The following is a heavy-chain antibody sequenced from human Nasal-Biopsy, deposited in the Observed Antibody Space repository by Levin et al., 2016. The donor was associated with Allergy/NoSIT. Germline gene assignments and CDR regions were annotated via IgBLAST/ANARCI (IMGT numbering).Heavy chain of an antibody. V-gene: IGHV4-39*01. CDR1: GGPITSSSYY. Sequence: SETLSLTCTVSGGPITSSSYYWGWIRQSPGKGLEWIVSIHYSGTTYYNPSLESRVSISVDISKNQFSLNLSSVTAADTAVYYCVRHGDPSIHHNWFDPWGQGALVTVSS. CDR2: IHYSGTT. J-gene: IGHJ5*02. D-gene: IGHD7-27*01. CDR3: VRHGDPSIHHNWFDP.